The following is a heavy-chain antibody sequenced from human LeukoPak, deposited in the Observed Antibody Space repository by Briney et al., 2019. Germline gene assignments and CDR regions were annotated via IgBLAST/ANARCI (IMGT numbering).Heavy chain of an antibody. D-gene: IGHD3-22*01. CDR2: FDPEDGET. CDR1: GYTLTELS. V-gene: IGHV1-24*01. J-gene: IGHJ4*02. Sequence: ASVKVSCKIFGYTLTELSMHWVRQAPGKGLEWMGGFDPEDGETIYAQMFQGRVTMTEDTSTDTAYMELSSLRSEDTAVYYCATDSANSNGGFDYWGQGTLVTVSS. CDR3: ATDSANSNGGFDY.